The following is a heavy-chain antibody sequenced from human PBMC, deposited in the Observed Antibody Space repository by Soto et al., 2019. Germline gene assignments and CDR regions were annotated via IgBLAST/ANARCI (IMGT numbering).Heavy chain of an antibody. CDR1: GGTFGNSA. CDR2: IIPSFATG. D-gene: IGHD3-10*01. Sequence: QVQLVQSGAEVKKPGSSVKVSCKASGGTFGNSAISWVRQAPGQGLEWMGGIIPSFATGNSAPEFQGRLTITADKSTTTASMEMRSLRSEDTAVDYCARSYYGSGSYWFYGMDVWGQGTTVTVSS. V-gene: IGHV1-69*06. CDR3: ARSYYGSGSYWFYGMDV. J-gene: IGHJ6*02.